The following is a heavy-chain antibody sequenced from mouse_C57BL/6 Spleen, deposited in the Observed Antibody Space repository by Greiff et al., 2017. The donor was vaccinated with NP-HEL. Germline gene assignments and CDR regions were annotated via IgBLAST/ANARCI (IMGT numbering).Heavy chain of an antibody. CDR1: GYTFTSYW. D-gene: IGHD1-1*01. J-gene: IGHJ2*01. CDR2: IHPNSGST. Sequence: QVQLQQSGAELVKPGASVKLSCKASGYTFTSYWMHWVKQRPGQGLEWIGMIHPNSGSTNYNEKFKSKATLTVDKSSSTAYMQLSSLTSEDSAVYYCARGSYYGDFDYWGQGTTLTVSS. V-gene: IGHV1-64*01. CDR3: ARGSYYGDFDY.